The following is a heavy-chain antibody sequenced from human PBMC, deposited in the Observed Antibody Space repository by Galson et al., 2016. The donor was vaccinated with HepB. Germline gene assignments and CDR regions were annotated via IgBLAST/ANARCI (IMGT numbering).Heavy chain of an antibody. CDR3: AREDWNDGGFDY. CDR1: GFTFGNYA. J-gene: IGHJ4*02. D-gene: IGHD1-1*01. CDR2: ISYDGTNQ. V-gene: IGHV3-30*03. Sequence: SLRLSCAASGFTFGNYAMHWVRQAPGKGLEWVAGISYDGTNQYYGDSVKGRSTISRDNSNNTVHLQINSLRPEETAVFYCAREDWNDGGFDYWGQGTLVTVSS.